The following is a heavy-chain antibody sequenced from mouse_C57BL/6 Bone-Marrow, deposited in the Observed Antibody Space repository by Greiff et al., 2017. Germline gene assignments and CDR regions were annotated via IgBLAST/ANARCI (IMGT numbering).Heavy chain of an antibody. J-gene: IGHJ3*01. CDR2: INPNNGGT. V-gene: IGHV1-18*01. Sequence: VQLQQSGPELVKPGASVKIPCKASGYTFTDYNMDWVKQSHGKSLEWIGDINPNNGGTIYNQKFKGKATLTVDKSSSTAHMELRSLTSEDTAVYYCARGGMATTPFAYWGQGTLVTVSA. CDR3: ARGGMATTPFAY. CDR1: GYTFTDYN. D-gene: IGHD2-2*01.